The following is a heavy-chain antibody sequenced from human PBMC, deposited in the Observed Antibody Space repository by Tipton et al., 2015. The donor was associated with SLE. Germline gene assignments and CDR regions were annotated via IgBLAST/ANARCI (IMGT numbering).Heavy chain of an antibody. D-gene: IGHD2-2*01. CDR3: ARLRGGHITVVLGTANWLDP. Sequence: TLSLTCTVSGDSITDSGYSWNWVRQHPGAGLEWIGYIHHSGRTDYNPSLRSRVTISRDTSKNQFSLNVNSVTAADTAVYYCARLRGGHITVVLGTANWLDPWGQGTLVTVSS. J-gene: IGHJ5*02. V-gene: IGHV4-31*03. CDR2: IHHSGRT. CDR1: GDSITDSGYS.